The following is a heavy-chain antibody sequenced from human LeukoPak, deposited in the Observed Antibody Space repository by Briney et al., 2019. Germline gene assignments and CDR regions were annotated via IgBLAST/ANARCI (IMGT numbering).Heavy chain of an antibody. D-gene: IGHD3-10*01. CDR3: AKDLNRPLWFGESYMNV. Sequence: QPGGSMRLSCAASGFTFDDYAMHWVRQAPGKGLEWVSLISGDGGSTYYADSVKGRFTISRDNSKNSLYLQMNRLRTEDTALYYCAKDLNRPLWFGESYMNVWGKGTTVTVSS. CDR2: ISGDGGST. V-gene: IGHV3-43*02. J-gene: IGHJ6*03. CDR1: GFTFDDYA.